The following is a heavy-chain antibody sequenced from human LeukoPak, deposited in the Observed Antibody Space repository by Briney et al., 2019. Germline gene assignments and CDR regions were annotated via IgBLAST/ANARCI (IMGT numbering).Heavy chain of an antibody. D-gene: IGHD4-23*01. V-gene: IGHV3-9*01. CDR2: ISWHSGSI. Sequence: PGGSLRLSCAASGFTFDDYAMHWVRQAPGKGLEWVSGISWHSGSIGYADSVKGRFTISRDNAKNSLYLQMNSLRAEDTAFYYCAKDKSSTVITPADYWGQGTLVNVSS. J-gene: IGHJ4*02. CDR1: GFTFDDYA. CDR3: AKDKSSTVITPADY.